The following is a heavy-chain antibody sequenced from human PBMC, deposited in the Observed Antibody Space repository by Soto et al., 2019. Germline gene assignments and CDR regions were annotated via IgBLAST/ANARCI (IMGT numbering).Heavy chain of an antibody. D-gene: IGHD6-19*01. CDR1: GFSLTTSGVG. Sequence: GPTLVNPTQTLTLTCTFSGFSLTTSGVGVGWIRQPPGKALEWLALIYWNDEKRYSPSLKNRLTITKDTSRNQVVLTMTNMDPVDTATYYCANRIRWLDNFDYWGQGTLVTVSS. J-gene: IGHJ4*02. V-gene: IGHV2-5*01. CDR3: ANRIRWLDNFDY. CDR2: IYWNDEK.